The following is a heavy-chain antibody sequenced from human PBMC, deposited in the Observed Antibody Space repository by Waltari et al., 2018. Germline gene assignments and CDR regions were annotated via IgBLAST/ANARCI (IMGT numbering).Heavy chain of an antibody. CDR2: INHSGST. V-gene: IGHV4-34*01. J-gene: IGHJ4*02. CDR1: GGSFSGYY. D-gene: IGHD5-12*01. Sequence: QVQLQQWGAGLLKPSETLSLTCAVYGGSFSGYYWSWIRQPPGKGLEWIGEINHSGSTNSNPSLKSRVTISVDTSKNQFSLKLSSVTAADTAVYYCARGPKYSGYDVFDYWGQGTLVTVSS. CDR3: ARGPKYSGYDVFDY.